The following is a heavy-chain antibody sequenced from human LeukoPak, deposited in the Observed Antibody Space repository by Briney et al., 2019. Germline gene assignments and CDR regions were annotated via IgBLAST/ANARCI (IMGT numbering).Heavy chain of an antibody. D-gene: IGHD1-26*01. CDR1: GFTFSSYE. CDR2: ISSSGSTI. J-gene: IGHJ4*02. CDR3: ARGGTPRRGY. Sequence: GGSLRLSCAASGFTFSSYEMNWFRQAPGKGLEWVSYISSSGSTIYYAESVKGRFTISRDNAKNSLYLQMSSLSAEDTAVYYCARGGTPRRGYWGQGTLVTVSS. V-gene: IGHV3-48*03.